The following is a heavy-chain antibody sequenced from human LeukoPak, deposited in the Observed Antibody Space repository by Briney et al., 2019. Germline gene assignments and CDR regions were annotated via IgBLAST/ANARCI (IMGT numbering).Heavy chain of an antibody. CDR1: GGSISGGGYY. D-gene: IGHD6-13*01. CDR3: ARDNGYSSSWYGVNWFDP. V-gene: IGHV4-31*02. Sequence: SETLSLTCTVSGGSISGGGYYWSWVRQFPGRGLEWIGYIYYTGSTYYNPSLKSRVSISLHLSSVTAADTAVYYCARDNGYSSSWYGVNWFDPWGQGTLVTVSS. J-gene: IGHJ5*02. CDR2: IYYTGST.